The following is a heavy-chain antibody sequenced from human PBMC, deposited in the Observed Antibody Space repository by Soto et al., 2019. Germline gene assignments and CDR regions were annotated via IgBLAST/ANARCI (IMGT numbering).Heavy chain of an antibody. CDR2: IYYSGST. D-gene: IGHD3-22*01. V-gene: IGHV4-59*01. CDR3: ARVYRGPSSDSYGMDV. J-gene: IGHJ6*02. Sequence: SETLALTCTVSGGSISSYYWSWIRQPPGKGLEWIGYIYYSGSTNYNPSLKSRVTISVDTSKNQFSLELRSLRSDDTAVYYCARVYRGPSSDSYGMDVWGQGTTVTVSS. CDR1: GGSISSYY.